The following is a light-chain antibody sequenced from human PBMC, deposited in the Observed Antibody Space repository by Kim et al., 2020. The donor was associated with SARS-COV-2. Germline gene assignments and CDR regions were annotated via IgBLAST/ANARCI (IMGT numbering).Light chain of an antibody. J-gene: IGLJ3*02. Sequence: GEKVTISCSGSSPNVGKRRVSWYQQLPGTAPKYLIYDNDERRPGIPDRFSGSKSGTSATLGITGLQTGDEADYYCGTWDDSLSAWVFGGGTKVTVL. CDR2: DND. CDR3: GTWDDSLSAWV. CDR1: SPNVGKRR. V-gene: IGLV1-51*01.